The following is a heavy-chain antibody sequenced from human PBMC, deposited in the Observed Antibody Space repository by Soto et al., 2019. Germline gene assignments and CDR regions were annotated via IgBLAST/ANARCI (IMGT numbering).Heavy chain of an antibody. CDR3: ARVPGP. CDR2: IYHSGST. V-gene: IGHV4-30-2*01. Sequence: SETLCLTCAVSGGYISGGGYSWSWIRQPPGKGLEWIGYIYHSGSTYYNPSLKSRVTISVDRSKNQFSLKLSSVTAADTAVYYCARVPGPWGQGTLVTVSS. J-gene: IGHJ5*02. CDR1: GGYISGGGYS. D-gene: IGHD7-27*01.